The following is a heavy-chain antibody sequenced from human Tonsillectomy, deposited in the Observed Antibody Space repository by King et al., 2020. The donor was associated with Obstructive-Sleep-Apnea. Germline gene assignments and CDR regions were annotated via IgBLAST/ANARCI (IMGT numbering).Heavy chain of an antibody. Sequence: LQLQESGPGLVKPSETLSLTCTVSGDSISSRSYYWGWIRQPPGKGLEWIGSIYYSGSTYYNPSLKSRVTISVDTSKNQFSLKLNSVTAADTAMYYCAREIAVYIRWGELSPHGGVDYWGQGTLVTVSS. J-gene: IGHJ4*02. CDR2: IYYSGST. CDR3: AREIAVYIRWGELSPHGGVDY. CDR1: GDSISSRSYY. V-gene: IGHV4-39*07. D-gene: IGHD3-16*02.